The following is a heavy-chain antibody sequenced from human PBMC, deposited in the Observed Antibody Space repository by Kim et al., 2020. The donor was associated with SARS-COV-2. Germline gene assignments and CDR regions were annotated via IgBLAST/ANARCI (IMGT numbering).Heavy chain of an antibody. CDR1: GYSISSGYY. Sequence: SETLSLTCTVSGYSISSGYYWGWIRQPPGKGLEWIGSIYHSGSTYYNPSLKSRVTISVDTSKNQFSLKLSSVTAADTAVYYCARDLGLYCGGDCYRHAFDYWGQGTLVTVSS. D-gene: IGHD2-21*02. CDR2: IYHSGST. CDR3: ARDLGLYCGGDCYRHAFDY. J-gene: IGHJ4*02. V-gene: IGHV4-38-2*02.